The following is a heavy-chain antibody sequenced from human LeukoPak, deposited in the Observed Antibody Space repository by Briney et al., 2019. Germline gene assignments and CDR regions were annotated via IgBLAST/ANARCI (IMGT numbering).Heavy chain of an antibody. V-gene: IGHV3-11*05. CDR1: GFTFSDYY. D-gene: IGHD2-15*01. CDR2: ISSSSSYT. CDR3: ARDYGSGYYYYYGMDV. J-gene: IGHJ6*02. Sequence: GGSLRLSCAASGFTFSDYYMSWIRQAPGKGLEWVSYISSSSSYTNYADSVKGRFTISRDNAKNSLYLQMNSLRAEDTAVYYCARDYGSGYYYYYGMDVWGQGTTVTVSS.